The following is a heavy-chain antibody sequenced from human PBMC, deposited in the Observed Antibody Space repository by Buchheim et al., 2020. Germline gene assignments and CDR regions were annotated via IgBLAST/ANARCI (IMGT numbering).Heavy chain of an antibody. CDR1: GFTFINFG. D-gene: IGHD2-8*01. J-gene: IGHJ4*01. CDR2: ISYDGRNQ. V-gene: IGHV3-30*18. CDR3: AKGRALCIGKYGHLFES. Sequence: QVQLVESGGGVVQPGKSLRLSCAASGFTFINFGMHWVRQATGKGLEWVAVISYDGRNQYYADSVKGRFTISRAFSKKTLYLQMNSLRDEDTGVYYCAKGRALCIGKYGHLFESWGQGTL.